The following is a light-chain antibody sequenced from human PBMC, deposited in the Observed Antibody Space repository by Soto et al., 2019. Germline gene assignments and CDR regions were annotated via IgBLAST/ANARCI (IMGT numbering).Light chain of an antibody. Sequence: EIVLTQSPATLSLSPGARATLSCRASQSVSTNLAWYQQKPGQAPRLLIFGASARATVVPARFSGSGSGTEFALTINSLQSEDFAVYWCQQYNNWPLTFGPGTRLENK. CDR3: QQYNNWPLT. V-gene: IGKV3-15*01. CDR1: QSVSTN. CDR2: GAS. J-gene: IGKJ5*01.